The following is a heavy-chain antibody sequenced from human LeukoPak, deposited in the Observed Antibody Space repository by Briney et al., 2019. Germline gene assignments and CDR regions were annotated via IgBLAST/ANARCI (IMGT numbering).Heavy chain of an antibody. D-gene: IGHD6-13*01. Sequence: GGSLRLSCAASGFTFSSYGMHLVRQAPGKGLEWVAVISYDGSNKYYADSVKGRFTISRDNSKNTLYLQMNSLRAEDTAVYYCAKVILAAAENYFDYWGQGTLVTVSS. CDR2: ISYDGSNK. J-gene: IGHJ4*02. CDR1: GFTFSSYG. CDR3: AKVILAAAENYFDY. V-gene: IGHV3-30*18.